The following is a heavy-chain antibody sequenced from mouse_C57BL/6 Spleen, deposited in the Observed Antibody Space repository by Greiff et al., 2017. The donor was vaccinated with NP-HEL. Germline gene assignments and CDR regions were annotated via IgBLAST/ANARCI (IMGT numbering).Heavy chain of an antibody. Sequence: EVQLQQSGAELVRPGASVKLSCTASGFNIKDDYMHWVKQRPEQGLEWIGWIDPENGDTEYASKFQGKATITADTSSNTAYLQLSSRTAEDTAVYYCTTPLYGSSYYAMDYWGQGTSVTVSS. CDR1: GFNIKDDY. J-gene: IGHJ4*01. CDR3: TTPLYGSSYYAMDY. V-gene: IGHV14-4*01. CDR2: IDPENGDT. D-gene: IGHD1-1*01.